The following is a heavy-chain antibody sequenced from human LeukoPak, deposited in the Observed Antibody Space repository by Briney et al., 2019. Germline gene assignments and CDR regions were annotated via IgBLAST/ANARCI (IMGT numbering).Heavy chain of an antibody. CDR3: ARARRPDGVVPAARYMDV. CDR2: IKHDGSDK. Sequence: GGSLRLSCAASGFTFSSYWMSWVRQAPGKGLEWVAYIKHDGSDKYHVDSVKGRFTTSRDNSKNSLYLQMNSLRADDAAVYYCARARRPDGVVPAARYMDVWGKGTTVTVSS. V-gene: IGHV3-7*01. J-gene: IGHJ6*03. D-gene: IGHD2-2*01. CDR1: GFTFSSYW.